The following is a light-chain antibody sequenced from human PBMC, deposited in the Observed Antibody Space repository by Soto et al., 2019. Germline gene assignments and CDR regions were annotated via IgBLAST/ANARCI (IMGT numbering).Light chain of an antibody. CDR2: AAS. J-gene: IGKJ2*01. CDR1: QSISNY. CDR3: QQSYSTPSYT. V-gene: IGKV1-39*01. Sequence: DIPMTQSPSSLSASVGDRVTITCRASQSISNYLNWYQQKPGKAPKLLIYAASSLQNGVPSRFSSGGSWREFTLTINSLQPEDFATYYCQQSYSTPSYTFGRGTKLEIK.